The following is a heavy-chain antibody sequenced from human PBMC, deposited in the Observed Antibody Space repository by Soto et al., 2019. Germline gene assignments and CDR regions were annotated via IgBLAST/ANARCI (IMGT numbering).Heavy chain of an antibody. J-gene: IGHJ4*02. CDR2: INHSGST. V-gene: IGHV4-34*01. CDR1: GGSFSGYY. Sequence: SETLSLTRAVYGGSFSGYYWTWIRQPPGTGLEWIGEINHSGSTNYNPSLKSRVTISVDTSKNQFSLKLTSVTAADTAVYYCAXXKITGLXXYRGQGTLVTVSS. CDR3: AXXKITGLXXY. D-gene: IGHD2-8*02.